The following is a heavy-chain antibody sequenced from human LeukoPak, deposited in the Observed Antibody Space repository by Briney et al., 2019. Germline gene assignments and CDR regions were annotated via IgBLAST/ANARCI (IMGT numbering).Heavy chain of an antibody. D-gene: IGHD3-22*01. CDR3: ATYDSSGYLYFDY. V-gene: IGHV1-24*01. Sequence: ASAKVSCKVSGYTLTELSMHWVRQAPGKGLEWMGGFDPEDGETIYAQKFQGRVTMTEDTSTDTAYMELSSLRSEDTAVYYCATYDSSGYLYFDYWGQGTLVTVSS. CDR2: FDPEDGET. J-gene: IGHJ4*02. CDR1: GYTLTELS.